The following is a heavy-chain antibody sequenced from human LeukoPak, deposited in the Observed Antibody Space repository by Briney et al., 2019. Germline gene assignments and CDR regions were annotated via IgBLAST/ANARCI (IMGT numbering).Heavy chain of an antibody. D-gene: IGHD3-3*01. V-gene: IGHV3-23*01. Sequence: PGGSLRLSCAASGFTFSSYAMSWVRQAPGKGLEWVSAISGSGGSTYYADSVKGRFTISRDNSKNTLYLQMNSLRAEDTAVYYCATLLSYYDFRSGSHVDYWGQGTLVTVSS. CDR3: ATLLSYYDFRSGSHVDY. J-gene: IGHJ4*02. CDR2: ISGSGGST. CDR1: GFTFSSYA.